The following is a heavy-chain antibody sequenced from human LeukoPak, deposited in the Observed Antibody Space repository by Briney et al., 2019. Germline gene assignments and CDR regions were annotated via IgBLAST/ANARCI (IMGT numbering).Heavy chain of an antibody. J-gene: IGHJ3*01. Sequence: GGSLRLSCAASGFTFSSYAMTWVRQAPGKGLEWVSSIRGSGDGTSYADSVKGRFTMSRDNSKNTLYLQMNSLRAEDTAIYYCGRDPNGDYVGAFDFWGQGTLATVSS. CDR3: GRDPNGDYVGAFDF. CDR1: GFTFSSYA. V-gene: IGHV3-23*01. D-gene: IGHD4-17*01. CDR2: IRGSGDGT.